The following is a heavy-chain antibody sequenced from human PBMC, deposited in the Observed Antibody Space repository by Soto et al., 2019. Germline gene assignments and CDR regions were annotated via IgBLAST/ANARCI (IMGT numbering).Heavy chain of an antibody. CDR2: INPNSGGT. CDR1: GYTFTGYY. V-gene: IGHV1-2*02. Sequence: RASVKVSCKASGYTFTGYYMHWVRQAPGQGLEWMGWINPNSGGTNYAQKFQGRVTMTRDTSISTAYMELSRLRSDDTAVYYCARIGRNYYYYGMDVWGQGTTVTVSS. D-gene: IGHD1-26*01. J-gene: IGHJ6*02. CDR3: ARIGRNYYYYGMDV.